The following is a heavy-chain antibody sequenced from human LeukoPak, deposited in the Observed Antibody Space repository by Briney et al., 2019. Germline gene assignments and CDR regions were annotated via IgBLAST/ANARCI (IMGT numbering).Heavy chain of an antibody. D-gene: IGHD1-26*01. CDR3: AKDRAVGASDAFDI. CDR2: INWSSGSI. J-gene: IGHJ3*02. Sequence: PGGSLRLSCAASGFSFDDYAMDWVRQAPGKGLEWVSGINWSSGSIAYADSVKGRFIISRDNAKNSLYLQMNSLRTEDTAVYYCAKDRAVGASDAFDIWGQGTMVTVSS. V-gene: IGHV3-9*01. CDR1: GFSFDDYA.